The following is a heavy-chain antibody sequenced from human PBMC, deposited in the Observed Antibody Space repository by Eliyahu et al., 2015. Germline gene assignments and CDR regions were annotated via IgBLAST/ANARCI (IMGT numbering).Heavy chain of an antibody. Sequence: QVQLVESGGGVVQPGRSLTLSCXASGFSFRSXAIHXVRQAPGKGLEWVAVISYDGSIQYYGDSVKGRFTISRDNSKNTLHVQMSRLRPEDTAVYYCAREREAAGGTGNGLDFWGQGTMVTVSS. CDR3: AREREAAGGTGNGLDF. CDR2: ISYDGSIQ. J-gene: IGHJ3*01. CDR1: GFSFRSXA. V-gene: IGHV3-30*15. D-gene: IGHD6-13*01.